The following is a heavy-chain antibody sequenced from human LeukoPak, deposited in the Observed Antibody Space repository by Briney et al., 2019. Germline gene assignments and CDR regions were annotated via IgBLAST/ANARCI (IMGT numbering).Heavy chain of an antibody. Sequence: SETLSLTCTVSGGSINSYYWSWIRQPPRKGLEWIGYIYYSGSTNYNPSLKSRVTISVDTSKNQFSLKLSSVTAADTAVYYCARHGSTYALRNWGQGTLVTVSS. CDR2: IYYSGST. CDR3: ARHGSTYALRN. CDR1: GGSINSYY. J-gene: IGHJ4*02. D-gene: IGHD2-2*01. V-gene: IGHV4-59*08.